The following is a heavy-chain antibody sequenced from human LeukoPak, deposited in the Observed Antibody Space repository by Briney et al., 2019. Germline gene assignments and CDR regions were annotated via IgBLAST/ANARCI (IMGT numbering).Heavy chain of an antibody. V-gene: IGHV5-51*01. CDR3: ASSPYYYDSSGYYDAFDI. J-gene: IGHJ3*02. Sequence: GESLKISCKGSGYSFTSYWIGWVRQMPGKGLEWMGIIYPGDSDTRYSPSFQGQVTTSADKSISTAYLQWSSLKASDTAMYYCASSPYYYDSSGYYDAFDIWGQGTMVTVSS. CDR2: IYPGDSDT. D-gene: IGHD3-22*01. CDR1: GYSFTSYW.